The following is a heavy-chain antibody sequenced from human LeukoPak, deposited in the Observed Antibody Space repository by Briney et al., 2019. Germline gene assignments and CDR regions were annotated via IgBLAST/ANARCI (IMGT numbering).Heavy chain of an antibody. J-gene: IGHJ4*02. CDR2: IYYTGIT. Sequence: SETLSLTCTVSGGSISSGSHYYQWIRQHPGKGLEWIGYIYYTGITSYNPSLKSRVTMSVDTSMNQVSLKVTSLTAADTAVYYCAASSGVTLGRFWGQGALVTVPS. D-gene: IGHD3-16*01. V-gene: IGHV4-31*03. CDR3: AASSGVTLGRF. CDR1: GGSISSGSHY.